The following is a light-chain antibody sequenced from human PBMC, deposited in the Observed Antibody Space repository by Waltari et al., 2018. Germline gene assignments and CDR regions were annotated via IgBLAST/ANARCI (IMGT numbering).Light chain of an antibody. J-gene: IGKJ2*01. CDR3: QQYNSYSQT. V-gene: IGKV1-5*03. Sequence: DIQMTQSPSTLSASVGDRVTITCRASQRISSWLAWYKQKPGKAPKLLIYKASSLESGVPSRFSGSGSGTEFTLTISSLQPDDFATYYCQQYNSYSQTFGQGTKLEIK. CDR2: KAS. CDR1: QRISSW.